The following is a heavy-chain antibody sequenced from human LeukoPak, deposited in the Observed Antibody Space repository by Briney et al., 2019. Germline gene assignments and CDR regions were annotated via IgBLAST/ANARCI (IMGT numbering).Heavy chain of an antibody. CDR1: GGSISSSSYY. Sequence: SETLSLTCTVSGGSISSSSYYWGWIRQPPGKGLEWIGSIYYSGSTYYNPSLKSRVTIPVDTSKNQFSLKLSSVTAADTAVYYCARTVQLWSNAFDIWGQGTMVTVSS. J-gene: IGHJ3*02. CDR2: IYYSGST. CDR3: ARTVQLWSNAFDI. V-gene: IGHV4-39*01. D-gene: IGHD5-18*01.